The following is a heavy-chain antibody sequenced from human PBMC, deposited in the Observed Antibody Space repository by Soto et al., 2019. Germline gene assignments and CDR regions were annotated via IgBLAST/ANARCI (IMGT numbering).Heavy chain of an antibody. Sequence: QVQLVQSGAEVKEPGDSVRVSCEASGYTFTAYYIHWVRQAPGQGLEWMGWINPKFGDTTYAQDFQGRLTLNRDMSISTVYMDLSRLTSDDTAIYYCARTMDYYYGPGSGNGHGVWGQGTTVNVFS. CDR3: ARTMDYYYGPGSGNGHGV. CDR2: INPKFGDT. V-gene: IGHV1-2*02. D-gene: IGHD3-10*01. J-gene: IGHJ6*02. CDR1: GYTFTAYY.